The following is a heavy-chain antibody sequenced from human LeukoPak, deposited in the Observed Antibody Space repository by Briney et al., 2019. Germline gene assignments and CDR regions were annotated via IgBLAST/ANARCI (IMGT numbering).Heavy chain of an antibody. V-gene: IGHV3-23*01. CDR2: TSSSDAGT. CDR3: ARAPVTSCSGVLCYPFDY. Sequence: GGSLRLSCAASGFTLNNYAMSWVRQAPGKGLEWVSATSSSDAGTYHADSVRGRFTISRDNSKNTLYLQLNSLRAEDAAVYYCARAPVTSCSGVLCYPFDYWGQGTLVTVSS. CDR1: GFTLNNYA. D-gene: IGHD2-15*01. J-gene: IGHJ4*02.